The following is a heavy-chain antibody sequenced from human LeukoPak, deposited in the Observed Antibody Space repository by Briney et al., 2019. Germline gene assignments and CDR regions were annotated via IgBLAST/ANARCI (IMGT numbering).Heavy chain of an antibody. CDR2: INHSGST. D-gene: IGHD4-11*01. Sequence: SETLSLTCAVYGGSFSGYYWSWIRQPPGKGLEWIGEINHSGSTNYNPSLKSRVTISVDTSKNNFSLNLSSVTAADTAVYYCASTRGGDSNYVSDYWGQGTLVTVSS. V-gene: IGHV4-34*01. CDR3: ASTRGGDSNYVSDY. CDR1: GGSFSGYY. J-gene: IGHJ4*02.